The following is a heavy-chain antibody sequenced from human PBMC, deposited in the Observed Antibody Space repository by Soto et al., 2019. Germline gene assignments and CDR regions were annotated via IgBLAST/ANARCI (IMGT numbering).Heavy chain of an antibody. V-gene: IGHV4-39*01. D-gene: IGHD6-13*01. CDR3: ARHRGSWSHYFDY. Sequence: QLQLQESGPGLVKPSETLSLTCTVSGGSISSNSDYWDWIRQPPGKGLEWIGSIYYSGSTYYNPSVRSRVTISVDTSQNQSSLRLSSVTAADTAVYYCARHRGSWSHYFDYWGQGTLVTVSS. J-gene: IGHJ4*02. CDR1: GGSISSNSDY. CDR2: IYYSGST.